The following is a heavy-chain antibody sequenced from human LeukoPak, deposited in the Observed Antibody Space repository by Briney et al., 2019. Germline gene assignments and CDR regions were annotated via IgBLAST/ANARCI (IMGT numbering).Heavy chain of an antibody. CDR1: GFNVSTNY. V-gene: IGHV3-66*01. Sequence: GGSLRLSCAASGFNVSTNYMSWARQAPGKGLEWVSIIYGVGGTYYADSVKGRFTIPRDNSKNTVFLQMNSLRAEDTAVYYCARDATGPESYWGQGTLVTVSS. CDR3: ARDATGPESY. J-gene: IGHJ4*02. CDR2: IYGVGGT. D-gene: IGHD4-17*01.